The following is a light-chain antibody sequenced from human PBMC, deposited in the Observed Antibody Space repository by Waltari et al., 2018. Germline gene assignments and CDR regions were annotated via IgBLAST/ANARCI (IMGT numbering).Light chain of an antibody. CDR3: QSYDASVI. CDR2: EDD. Sequence: FMLTQPHSVSESPGKTVSISCTRSSGSIARNYVQWYQQRPGSAPTIVIYEDDQRPSGVPDRFSGSIDSSSNSVSLTISGLETEDEADYYWQSYDASVIFGGGTRLTVL. CDR1: SGSIARNY. V-gene: IGLV6-57*03. J-gene: IGLJ2*01.